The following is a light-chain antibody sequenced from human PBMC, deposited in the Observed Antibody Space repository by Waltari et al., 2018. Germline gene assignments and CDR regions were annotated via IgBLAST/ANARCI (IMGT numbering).Light chain of an antibody. CDR2: DVT. CDR1: SSDVGGYNL. CDR3: CSFAGSISVFTV. Sequence: QSALTQFASVSGSPGQSITISCTGTSSDVGGYNLVLWYQQHPGRAPKLIIYDVTKRPSGVSNRFSGSKSGNTASLTISGLQAEDEADYYCCSFAGSISVFTVFGTGTTVTVL. V-gene: IGLV2-23*02. J-gene: IGLJ1*01.